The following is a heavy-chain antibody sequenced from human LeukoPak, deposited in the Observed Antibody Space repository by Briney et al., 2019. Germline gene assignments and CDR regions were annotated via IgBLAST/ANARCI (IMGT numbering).Heavy chain of an antibody. D-gene: IGHD5-18*01. CDR1: GFTFSSYG. J-gene: IGHJ3*02. CDR2: ISYDGSNK. CDR3: ATTPGYSYGPGVAFDI. Sequence: GGSLRLSCAASGFTFSSYGMHWVRQAPGKGLEWVAVISYDGSNKYYADSVKGRFTISRDNSKNTLYLQMNSLRAEDTAVYYCATTPGYSYGPGVAFDIWGQGTMVTVSS. V-gene: IGHV3-30*03.